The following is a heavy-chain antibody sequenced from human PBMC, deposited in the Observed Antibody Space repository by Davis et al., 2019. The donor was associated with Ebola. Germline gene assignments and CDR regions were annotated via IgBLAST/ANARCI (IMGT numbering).Heavy chain of an antibody. CDR2: ISYDGSKK. CDR3: AKDMLAVAGYEDGNGMDV. CDR1: GFTFSRYA. D-gene: IGHD6-19*01. Sequence: PGGSLRLSCAASGFTFSRYAMHCVRQAPGKGLEWVAVISYDGSKKYYADSVKDRFSISRDNAKNSVYLQMNSLRAEDTALYYCAKDMLAVAGYEDGNGMDVWGQGTTVTVSS. J-gene: IGHJ6*02. V-gene: IGHV3-30-3*01.